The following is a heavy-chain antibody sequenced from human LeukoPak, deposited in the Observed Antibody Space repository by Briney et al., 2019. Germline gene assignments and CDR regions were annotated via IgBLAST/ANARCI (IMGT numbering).Heavy chain of an antibody. CDR2: IYYSGST. V-gene: IGHV4-59*01. CDR1: GGSISSYY. J-gene: IGHJ6*02. Sequence: SETLSLTCTVSGGSISSYYWSWIRQPPGKGLEWIGYIYYSGSTNYNPSLKSRVTISVDTSKNQFSLKLSSVTAADTAVYYCARGRSYYDFWSDPYGMDVWGQGTTVTVSS. CDR3: ARGRSYYDFWSDPYGMDV. D-gene: IGHD3-3*01.